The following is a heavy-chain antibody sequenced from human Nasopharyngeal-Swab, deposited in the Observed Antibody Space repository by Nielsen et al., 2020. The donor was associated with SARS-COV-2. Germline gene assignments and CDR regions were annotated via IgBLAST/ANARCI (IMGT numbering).Heavy chain of an antibody. J-gene: IGHJ4*02. V-gene: IGHV3-21*01. Sequence: GGSLRLSCAASGFTFSSYSMNWVRQAPGKGLEWVSSISSSSSYIYYADSVKGRFTISRDNAKNSLYLQMNSLRAEDTAVYYCARESTIYRIPLKKDYYFDYWGQGTLVTVSS. CDR3: ARESTIYRIPLKKDYYFDY. CDR2: ISSSSSYI. D-gene: IGHD5/OR15-5a*01. CDR1: GFTFSSYS.